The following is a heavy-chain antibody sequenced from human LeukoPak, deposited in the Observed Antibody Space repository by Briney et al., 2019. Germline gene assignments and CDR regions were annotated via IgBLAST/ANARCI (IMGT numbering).Heavy chain of an antibody. Sequence: GGSLRLSCAASGFTFSSYGMSWVRQAPGKGLEWVSAISGSGGSTYYADSVKGRFTISRDNSKNTLHLQMNSLRAEDTAVYYCAKGPASGSYRLDYWGQGTLVTVSS. D-gene: IGHD1-26*01. CDR2: ISGSGGST. J-gene: IGHJ4*02. V-gene: IGHV3-23*01. CDR1: GFTFSSYG. CDR3: AKGPASGSYRLDY.